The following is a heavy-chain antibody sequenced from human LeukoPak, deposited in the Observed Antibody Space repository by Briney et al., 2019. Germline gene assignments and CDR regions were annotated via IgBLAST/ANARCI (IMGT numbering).Heavy chain of an antibody. CDR1: GFIFSTYS. CDR2: ISCSRSTI. V-gene: IGHV3-48*02. J-gene: IGHJ4*02. D-gene: IGHD1-26*01. CDR3: ARESFGGSLNFDC. Sequence: GGSLRLSCAASGFIFSTYSMNWVRQAPGKGLEWVSYISCSRSTIFYADSVKGRFTISRDNAQDSLFLQMDTLRDEDTAVYYCARESFGGSLNFDCWGQGTLVTVSS.